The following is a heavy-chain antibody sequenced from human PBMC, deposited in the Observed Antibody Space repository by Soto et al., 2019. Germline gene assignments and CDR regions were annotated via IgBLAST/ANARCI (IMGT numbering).Heavy chain of an antibody. J-gene: IGHJ6*02. V-gene: IGHV1-2*02. CDR2: INPKFGDT. D-gene: IGHD3-10*01. CDR1: GYTFTSYY. Sequence: QVQLVQSGAEMKEPGDSVRVSCEASGYTFTSYYIHWVRRAPGQGLEWMGWINPKFGDTTYAQDFQGRVSMTRDMSISTVYMELRRLTADDTAIYYRARNMDYYYGPGSGNGHGFWGQGTTVTVFS. CDR3: ARNMDYYYGPGSGNGHGF.